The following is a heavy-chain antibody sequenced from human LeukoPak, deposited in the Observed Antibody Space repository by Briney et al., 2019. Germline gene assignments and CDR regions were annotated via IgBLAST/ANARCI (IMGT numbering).Heavy chain of an antibody. CDR2: ISGSGGST. CDR3: AKDPARYFDWLLQAEYFQH. Sequence: TGGSLRLSCAASGFTFSSYAMSWVRQAPGKGLEWVSAISGSGGSTYYADSVKGRFTISRDNSKNTLYLQMNSLRAEGTAVYYCAKDPARYFDWLLQAEYFQHWGQGTLVTVSS. V-gene: IGHV3-23*01. CDR1: GFTFSSYA. J-gene: IGHJ1*01. D-gene: IGHD3-9*01.